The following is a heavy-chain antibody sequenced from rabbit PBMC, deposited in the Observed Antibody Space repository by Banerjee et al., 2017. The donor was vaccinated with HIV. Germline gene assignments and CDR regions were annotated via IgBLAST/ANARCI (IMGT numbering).Heavy chain of an antibody. CDR2: IAGGSIGTT. Sequence: QEQLEESGGDLVKPEGSLTLTCTASGFTIRSSYWICWVRQAPGKGPEWIACIAGGSIGTTYYASWAKGRFTISKTSSTTVTLQMTSLTAADTATYFCARGGAVVRYFTLWGPGTLVTVS. J-gene: IGHJ4*01. D-gene: IGHD1-1*01. CDR3: ARGGAVVRYFTL. V-gene: IGHV1S45*01. CDR1: GFTIRSSYW.